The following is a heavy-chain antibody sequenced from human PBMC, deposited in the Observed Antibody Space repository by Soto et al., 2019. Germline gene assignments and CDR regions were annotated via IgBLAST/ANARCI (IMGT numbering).Heavy chain of an antibody. CDR2: ISFDAKNI. V-gene: IGHV3-30*18. J-gene: IGHJ4*02. Sequence: QVQLVESGGGVVQPGRSLKLSCTTSGFTFSLYGMHWVRQAPGKGLEWLAVISFDAKNIYSADSVKGRFTISRDNSKTTLFLQMSHLRADDTAVYFCAKGSQAAAVLDHWGQGALVTVAS. D-gene: IGHD6-25*01. CDR1: GFTFSLYG. CDR3: AKGSQAAAVLDH.